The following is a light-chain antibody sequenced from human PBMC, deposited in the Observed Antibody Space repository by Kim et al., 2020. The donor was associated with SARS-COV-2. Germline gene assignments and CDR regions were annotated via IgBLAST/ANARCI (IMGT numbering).Light chain of an antibody. Sequence: EIVMTQSPATLSVSPGERATLSCRASQSVSGNLAWYQQKPGQTPRLLIYDTSTRATGIPARFSGSGSGTEFTLTITSLQSEDFAVYYRQHYNDWFLTFGGGTKVDIK. J-gene: IGKJ4*01. CDR2: DTS. V-gene: IGKV3-15*01. CDR1: QSVSGN. CDR3: QHYNDWFLT.